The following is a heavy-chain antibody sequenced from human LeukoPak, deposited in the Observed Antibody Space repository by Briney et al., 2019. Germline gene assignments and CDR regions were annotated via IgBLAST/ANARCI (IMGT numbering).Heavy chain of an antibody. CDR3: ARVAKERVGGVYYFDY. CDR1: GFTFSDYD. Sequence: GGSLRLSCAASGFTFSDYDMHWVRQATGKGLEWISAIGTAGDTYYTGSVKGRLTISRENAKNSLYLQMNSLRAGDTAVYYCARVAKERVGGVYYFDYWGQGTLVTVSS. D-gene: IGHD1-1*01. J-gene: IGHJ4*02. V-gene: IGHV3-13*01. CDR2: IGTAGDT.